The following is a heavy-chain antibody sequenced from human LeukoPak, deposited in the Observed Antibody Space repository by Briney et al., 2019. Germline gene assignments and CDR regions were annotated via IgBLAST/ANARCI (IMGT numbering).Heavy chain of an antibody. Sequence: GGSLRLSCAASGFTFNRSWLNWVRQAPGRGLEWVADMDPSGSQKRYVDSVKGRFTISKDNPGTSLYLEMNSLRTEDTAIYYCAIWASGNYWGQGTLVTVSS. CDR2: MDPSGSQK. V-gene: IGHV3-7*01. J-gene: IGHJ4*02. CDR3: AIWASGNY. CDR1: GFTFNRSW. D-gene: IGHD3-10*01.